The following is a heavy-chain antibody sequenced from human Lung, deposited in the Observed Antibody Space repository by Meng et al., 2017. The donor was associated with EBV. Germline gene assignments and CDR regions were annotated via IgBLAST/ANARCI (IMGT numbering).Heavy chain of an antibody. CDR3: AREWCSGGSCYPDY. Sequence: QGRLQESGPALVTPSQTLSLTCPVSGGSISRGGYYWSWIRQPPGKGLEWIGYIYYSGSTYYNPSLKSRVTISVDTSKNQFSLKLSSVTAADTAVYYCAREWCSGGSCYPDYWGQGTLVTVSS. V-gene: IGHV4-30-4*01. J-gene: IGHJ4*02. CDR2: IYYSGST. D-gene: IGHD2-15*01. CDR1: GGSISRGGYY.